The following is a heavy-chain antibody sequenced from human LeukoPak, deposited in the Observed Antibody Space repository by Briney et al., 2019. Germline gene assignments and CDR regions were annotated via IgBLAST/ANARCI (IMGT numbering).Heavy chain of an antibody. CDR1: GGSISSGGYY. D-gene: IGHD4-17*01. CDR3: ARIVGDYGDRAEYFQH. CDR2: IYYSGST. Sequence: SQTLSLTCTVSGGSISSGGYYWSWIRQHPGKGLEWIGYIYYSGSTYYNPSLKSRVTISVDTSKNQFSLKLSSVTAADTAVYYCARIVGDYGDRAEYFQHWGQGTLVTVSS. V-gene: IGHV4-31*03. J-gene: IGHJ1*01.